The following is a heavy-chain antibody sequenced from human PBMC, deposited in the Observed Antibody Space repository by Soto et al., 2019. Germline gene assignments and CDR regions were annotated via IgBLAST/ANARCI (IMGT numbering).Heavy chain of an antibody. CDR3: ARDRGGVAVAGTRRSSYYFDY. D-gene: IGHD6-19*01. V-gene: IGHV1-3*01. J-gene: IGHJ4*02. CDR1: GYTFTSYA. Sequence: ASVKVSCKASGYTFTSYAMHWVRQAPGQRLEWMGWINAGNGNTKYSQKFQGRVTITRDTSASTAYMELSSLRSEDTAVYYCARDRGGVAVAGTRRSSYYFDYWGQGTLVTVSS. CDR2: INAGNGNT.